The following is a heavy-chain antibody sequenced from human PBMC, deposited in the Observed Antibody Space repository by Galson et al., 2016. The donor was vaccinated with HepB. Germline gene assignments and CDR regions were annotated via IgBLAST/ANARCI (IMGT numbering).Heavy chain of an antibody. V-gene: IGHV1-18*01. CDR3: ARGGGSAYYGMDV. CDR2: ISPYNGDT. D-gene: IGHD1-26*01. CDR1: GYTSTSYG. Sequence: SVKVSCKASGYTSTSYGISWVRQAPGQGLEWMGWISPYNGDTNYAQKLQGRVTVTTDTSAGTAYMELRSLRSDDTAVYYCARGGGSAYYGMDVWGQGTTVTVSS. J-gene: IGHJ6*02.